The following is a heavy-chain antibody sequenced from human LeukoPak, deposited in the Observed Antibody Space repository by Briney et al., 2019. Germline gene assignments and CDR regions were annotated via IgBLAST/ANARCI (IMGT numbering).Heavy chain of an antibody. Sequence: GGSLRLSCAASGFTFSSYSMNWVRQAPGKGLEWVSSISSSSSYIYYADSVKGRFIISRDNAKNSLYLQMNSLRAEDTAVYHCARGTDDYFDYWGQGTLVTVSS. CDR3: ARGTDDYFDY. V-gene: IGHV3-21*01. CDR2: ISSSSSYI. CDR1: GFTFSSYS. J-gene: IGHJ4*02.